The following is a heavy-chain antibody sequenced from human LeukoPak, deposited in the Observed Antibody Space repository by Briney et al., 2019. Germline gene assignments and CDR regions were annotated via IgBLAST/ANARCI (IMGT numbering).Heavy chain of an antibody. CDR3: ARGLGGYTDTDYYYYMDV. CDR1: GGSISNYY. J-gene: IGHJ6*03. D-gene: IGHD5-12*01. CDR2: IYYSGST. V-gene: IGHV4-59*01. Sequence: SETLSLTCTVSGGSISNYYWNWIRQPPGKGLEWIGYIYYSGSTNYNPSLKSRVTISVDTSKNQFSLKLSSVTAADTAVYYCARGLGGYTDTDYYYYMDVWGKGTTVTISS.